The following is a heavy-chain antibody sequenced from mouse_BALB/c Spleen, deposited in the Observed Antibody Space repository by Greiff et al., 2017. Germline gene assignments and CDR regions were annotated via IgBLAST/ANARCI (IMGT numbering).Heavy chain of an antibody. D-gene: IGHD1-2*01. J-gene: IGHJ4*01. CDR2: IWSGGST. CDR3: ASSSLLRLDYYAMDY. V-gene: IGHV2-2*02. Sequence: QVQLKESGPGLVQPSQSLSITCTVSGFSLTSYGVHWVRQSPGKGLEWLGVIWSGGSTDYNAAFISRLSISKDNSKSQVFFKMNSLQANDTAIYYCASSSLLRLDYYAMDYWGQGTSVTVSS. CDR1: GFSLTSYG.